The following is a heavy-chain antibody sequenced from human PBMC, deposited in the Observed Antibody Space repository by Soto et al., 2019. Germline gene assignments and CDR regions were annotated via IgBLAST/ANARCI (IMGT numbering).Heavy chain of an antibody. V-gene: IGHV1-18*01. CDR2: ISAYNGNT. D-gene: IGHD3-3*01. CDR1: GYTFTSYG. CDR3: ARDLYYDFWSGYGYYYYYGMDV. J-gene: IGHJ6*02. Sequence: ASVKVSCKASGYTFTSYGISWVRQAPGQGLEWMGWISAYNGNTNYAQKLQGRVTMTTDTSTSTAYMELRSLRSDDTAVYYCARDLYYDFWSGYGYYYYYGMDVWGQGTRVTVSS.